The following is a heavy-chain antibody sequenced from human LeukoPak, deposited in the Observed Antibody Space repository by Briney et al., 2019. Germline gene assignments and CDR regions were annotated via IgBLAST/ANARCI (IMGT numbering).Heavy chain of an antibody. J-gene: IGHJ4*02. CDR2: IKSKADGETI. V-gene: IGHV3-15*01. Sequence: GGSLRLSCAASGFSFRNAWMSWVRQAPGKGLEWVGRIKSKADGETIDYAAPVKGRFTISRDDSKSTLFLQMDSLKTEDTAVYYCTNCGGASLGDYWGQGTLVTVSS. CDR3: TNCGGASLGDY. CDR1: GFSFRNAW. D-gene: IGHD2-21*01.